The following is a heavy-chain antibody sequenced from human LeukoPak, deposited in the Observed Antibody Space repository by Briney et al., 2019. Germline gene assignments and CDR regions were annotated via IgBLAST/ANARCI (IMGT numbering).Heavy chain of an antibody. D-gene: IGHD3-3*01. V-gene: IGHV4-39*07. CDR3: ARDLTIFGVVTINDAFDI. CDR1: GGSISSSSYY. CDR2: IYYSGST. J-gene: IGHJ3*02. Sequence: SETLSLTCTVSGGSISSSSYYWGWIRQPPGKGVEWIGSIYYSGSTYYNPSLKSRVTISVDTSKNQFSLKLSSVTAADTAVYYCARDLTIFGVVTINDAFDIWGQGTMVTVSS.